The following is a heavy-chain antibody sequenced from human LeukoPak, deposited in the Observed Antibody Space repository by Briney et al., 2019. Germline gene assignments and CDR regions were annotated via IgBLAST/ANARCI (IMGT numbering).Heavy chain of an antibody. D-gene: IGHD4-17*01. Sequence: GGSLRLSCAASGFTFSTYTMHWVRQAPGKGLEWVSYISSSGSTIYYADSVKGRFTISRDNAKNSLYLQMNSLRAEDTAVYYCAKADGDYTGSLFDYWGQGTLVTVSS. CDR1: GFTFSTYT. J-gene: IGHJ4*02. CDR3: AKADGDYTGSLFDY. V-gene: IGHV3-48*04. CDR2: ISSSGSTI.